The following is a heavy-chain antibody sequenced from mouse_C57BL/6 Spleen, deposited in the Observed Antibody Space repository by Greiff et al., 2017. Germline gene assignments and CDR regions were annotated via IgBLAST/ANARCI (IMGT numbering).Heavy chain of an antibody. V-gene: IGHV1-80*01. CDR2: IYPGDGDT. CDR3: ARRAYYYGSSYCAMDY. Sequence: VQLQQSGAELVKPGASVKISCKASGYAFSSYWMNWVKPRPGKGLEWIGQIYPGDGDTNYNGKFKGTATLTADKSSSPAYMQLSSLTSEDSAVYFCARRAYYYGSSYCAMDYWGQGTSVTVSS. J-gene: IGHJ4*01. D-gene: IGHD1-1*01. CDR1: GYAFSSYW.